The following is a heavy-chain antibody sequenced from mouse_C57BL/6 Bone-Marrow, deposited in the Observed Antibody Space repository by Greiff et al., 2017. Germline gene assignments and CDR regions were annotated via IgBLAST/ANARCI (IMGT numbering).Heavy chain of an antibody. CDR2: IWGVGST. Sequence: QVQLQQSGPGLVAPSQSLSITCPVSGFSLTSYGVDWVRQSPGKGLEWLGVIWGVGSTNYNSALKSRLSISKDNSKSQVFLKMNSLQTDDTAMYYCASLYGSSYTWFADWGQGTLVTVSA. V-gene: IGHV2-6*01. D-gene: IGHD1-1*01. J-gene: IGHJ3*01. CDR3: ASLYGSSYTWFAD. CDR1: GFSLTSYG.